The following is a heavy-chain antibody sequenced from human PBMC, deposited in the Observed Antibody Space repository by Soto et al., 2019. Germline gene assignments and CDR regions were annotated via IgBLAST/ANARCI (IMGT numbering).Heavy chain of an antibody. J-gene: IGHJ3*02. D-gene: IGHD6-19*01. Sequence: QVHLQESGPGLAKSSHTLSLTCSVSGASITRGGHYLSWIRQLPGKVLEWIGFIYASGSAFFSGYTDYNPSLKRRVSISLDTSKNQFSLDLSSMTAADTAVYYCARDRGRGWFQLDAFDIWGQGTMVTVSS. CDR3: ARDRGRGWFQLDAFDI. CDR1: GASITRGGHY. V-gene: IGHV4-31*03. CDR2: IYASGSAFFSGYT.